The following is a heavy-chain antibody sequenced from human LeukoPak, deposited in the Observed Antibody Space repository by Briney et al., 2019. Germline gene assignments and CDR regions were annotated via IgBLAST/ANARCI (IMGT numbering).Heavy chain of an antibody. J-gene: IGHJ6*03. CDR3: AKDREAATYYYYYMDV. CDR1: GFIFSTYG. Sequence: GGSLRLSCAASGFIFSTYGMYWVRQAPGKGLECVAVISYDGGNKYYADSVKGRFTISRDNSKNTLYLQMNNLRGEDTAVYYCAKDREAATYYYYYMDVWGKGTTVTVSS. V-gene: IGHV3-30*18. CDR2: ISYDGGNK. D-gene: IGHD6-13*01.